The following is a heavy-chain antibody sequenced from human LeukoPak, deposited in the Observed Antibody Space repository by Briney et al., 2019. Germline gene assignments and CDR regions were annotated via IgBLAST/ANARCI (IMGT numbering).Heavy chain of an antibody. CDR3: AQGVSYDFWSGYYGLDY. D-gene: IGHD3-3*01. Sequence: PGGSLRLSCAASGFTFSSYAMSWLRQAPGKGLEWGSAISGSGGSTYYADSVKGRFTISRDNYKNTLYLQMNSLRAEDTAVYYCAQGVSYDFWSGYYGLDYWGQGTLVTVSS. V-gene: IGHV3-23*01. J-gene: IGHJ4*02. CDR2: ISGSGGST. CDR1: GFTFSSYA.